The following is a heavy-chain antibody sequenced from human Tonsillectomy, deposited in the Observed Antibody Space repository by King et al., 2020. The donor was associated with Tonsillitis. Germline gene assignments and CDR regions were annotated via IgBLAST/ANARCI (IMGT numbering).Heavy chain of an antibody. D-gene: IGHD3-22*01. CDR3: ARDDYYDSSGYVTYYGMDV. Sequence: QLVQSGGGLVKPGGSLRLSCAASGFTFSSYSMNWVRQAPGKGLEWVSSISSSSSYIYYADSVQGRFTISRDNAQNSLYLQMNSLRAEDTAVYYCARDDYYDSSGYVTYYGMDVWGQGTTVTVSS. CDR2: ISSSSSYI. J-gene: IGHJ6*02. CDR1: GFTFSSYS. V-gene: IGHV3-21*01.